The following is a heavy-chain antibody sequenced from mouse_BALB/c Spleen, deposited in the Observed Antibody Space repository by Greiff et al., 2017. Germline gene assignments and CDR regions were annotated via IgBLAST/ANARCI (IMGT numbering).Heavy chain of an antibody. V-gene: IGHV5-4*02. CDR1: GFTFSDYY. Sequence: DVKLVESGGGLVKPGGSLKLSCAASGFTFSDYYMYWVRQTPEKRLEWVATISDGGSYTYYPDSVKGRFTISRDNAKNNLYLQMSSLKSEDTAMYYCARDRDSSGYVGWFAYWGQGTLVTVSA. CDR3: ARDRDSSGYVGWFAY. CDR2: ISDGGSYT. D-gene: IGHD3-2*01. J-gene: IGHJ3*01.